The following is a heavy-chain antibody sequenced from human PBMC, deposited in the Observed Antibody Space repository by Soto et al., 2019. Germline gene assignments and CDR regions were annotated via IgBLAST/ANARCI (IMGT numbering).Heavy chain of an antibody. J-gene: IGHJ6*02. V-gene: IGHV1-69*02. D-gene: IGHD3-16*01. CDR1: GGTFSSYT. CDR2: IMPIISIA. Sequence: SVKVSCKASGGTFSSYTISWVRQAPGQGLEWMGTIMPIISIANYAQKFQGRVTMTTDTSTSTAYMELWTLISDDTAVYYCARSWVTGKGGMDVWGQGTTVTVS. CDR3: ARSWVTGKGGMDV.